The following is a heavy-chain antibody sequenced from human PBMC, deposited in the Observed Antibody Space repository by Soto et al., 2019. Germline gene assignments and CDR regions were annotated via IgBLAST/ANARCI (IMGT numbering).Heavy chain of an antibody. CDR2: INAGNGNT. CDR3: ARDFEEAHEKKDYYYYYGMDV. Sequence: ASVKLSCKASGDSFTSYATHCVRQAPKQRLEWMGWINAGNGNTKYSQKFQGRVTITRDTSASTAYMELSSLRSEDTAVYYCARDFEEAHEKKDYYYYYGMDVWGQGTTLTVSS. D-gene: IGHD3-9*01. CDR1: GDSFTSYA. V-gene: IGHV1-3*01. J-gene: IGHJ6*02.